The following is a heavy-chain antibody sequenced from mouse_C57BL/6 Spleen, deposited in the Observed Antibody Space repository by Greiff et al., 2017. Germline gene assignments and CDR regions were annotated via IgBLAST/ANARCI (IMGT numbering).Heavy chain of an antibody. V-gene: IGHV1-78*01. Sequence: QVQLKESDAELVKPGASVKISCKVSGYTFTDHTIHWMKQRPEQGLEWIGYIYPRDGSTKYNEKFKGKATLTVDKSSSTAYMELRSLTSEDSAVYYCASRRQGKLGFDYWGQGTTLTVSS. CDR1: GYTFTDHT. CDR2: IYPRDGST. D-gene: IGHD4-1*01. J-gene: IGHJ2*01. CDR3: ASRRQGKLGFDY.